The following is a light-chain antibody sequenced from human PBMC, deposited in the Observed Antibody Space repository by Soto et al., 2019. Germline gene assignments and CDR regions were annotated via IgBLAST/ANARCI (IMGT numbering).Light chain of an antibody. CDR2: EVS. J-gene: IGLJ1*01. CDR3: TPDPRSTAPV. Sequence: LTQAASVSGSPGQSITISCTGTSSDVGTYNYVSWYQHHPGKAPKLIIYEVSNRPSGVSNRFSGSKSGSTASLTISGIQAEDEADYRCTPDPRSTAPVFASGPKVT. V-gene: IGLV2-14*01. CDR1: SSDVGTYNY.